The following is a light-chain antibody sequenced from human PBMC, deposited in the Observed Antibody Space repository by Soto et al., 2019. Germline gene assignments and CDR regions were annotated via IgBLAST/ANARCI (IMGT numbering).Light chain of an antibody. V-gene: IGKV3D-15*01. J-gene: IGKJ3*01. Sequence: EVVLTQSPVTPSLSPGESATLSCRASQSFRGLLAWYQQKPGQAPRLLIYGASTRATGIPDRFSGSGFGTEFPLTISSLQPDDFATYYCQQYDSYPFTFGPGTKVDIK. CDR3: QQYDSYPFT. CDR2: GAS. CDR1: QSFRGL.